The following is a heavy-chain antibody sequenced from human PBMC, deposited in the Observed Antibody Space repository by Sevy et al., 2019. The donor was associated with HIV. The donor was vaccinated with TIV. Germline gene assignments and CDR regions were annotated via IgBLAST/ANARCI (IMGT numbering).Heavy chain of an antibody. D-gene: IGHD6-6*01. CDR1: GGSISSGGYQ. J-gene: IGHJ4*02. Sequence: ETLSLTCTVSGGSISSGGYQWGWIRQPPGKGLEWIGSMSNSGYTYYNPSLKSRVTIIVDTSRNQFSLKVSSVTAADTGLYYCARGRVAGRLDSWGQGILVTVSS. CDR3: ARGRVAGRLDS. V-gene: IGHV4-39*02. CDR2: MSNSGYT.